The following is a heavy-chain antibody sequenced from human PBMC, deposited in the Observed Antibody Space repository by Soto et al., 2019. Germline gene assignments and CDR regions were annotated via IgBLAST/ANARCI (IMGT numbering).Heavy chain of an antibody. CDR2: IYYSGST. D-gene: IGHD4-17*01. J-gene: IGHJ4*02. CDR1: GGSISSYY. V-gene: IGHV4-59*08. Sequence: SETLSLTCTVSGGSISSYYWSWIRQPPGKGLEWIGYIYYSGSTNYNPSLKSRVTISVDTSKNQFSLKLSSVTAADTAVYYCARQNYGDFDYWGQGTLVTVSS. CDR3: ARQNYGDFDY.